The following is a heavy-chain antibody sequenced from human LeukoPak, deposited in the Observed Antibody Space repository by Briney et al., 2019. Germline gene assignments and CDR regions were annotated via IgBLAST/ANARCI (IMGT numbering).Heavy chain of an antibody. V-gene: IGHV1-2*02. CDR2: INPNSGGT. D-gene: IGHD3-22*01. CDR1: GYTFTGYY. Sequence: GASVKVSCKASGYTFTGYYMHWVRQAPGQGLEWMGWINPNSGGTDYAQKFQGRVTMTRDTSISTAYMEVSRLRSDDTAVYYCARDCYDSSGYSRFDPWGQGTLVTVSS. CDR3: ARDCYDSSGYSRFDP. J-gene: IGHJ5*02.